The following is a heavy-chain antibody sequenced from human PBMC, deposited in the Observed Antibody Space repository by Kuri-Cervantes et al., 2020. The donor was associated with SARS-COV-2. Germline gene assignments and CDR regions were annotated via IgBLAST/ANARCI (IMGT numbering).Heavy chain of an antibody. CDR3: TTAAAGTDAFDI. Sequence: GESLKISCEVSGFLFSASAIHWVRQASGKGLEWVGRVRGKANNYATAYAASVKGRFTISRDDSKNMAYLQMNSLKTEDTAVYYCTTAAAGTDAFDIWGQGTMVTVSS. CDR1: GFLFSASA. J-gene: IGHJ3*02. V-gene: IGHV3-73*01. D-gene: IGHD6-13*01. CDR2: VRGKANNYAT.